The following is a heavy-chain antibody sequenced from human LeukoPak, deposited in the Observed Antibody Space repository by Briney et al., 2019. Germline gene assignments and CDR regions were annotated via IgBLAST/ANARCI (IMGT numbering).Heavy chain of an antibody. Sequence: ASVKVSCKASGYTFTSYGISWVRQAPGQGLEWMGWINPNSGGTNYAQKFQGRVTMTRDTSISTAYMELSRLRSDDTAVYYCARGRSYANYWGQGTLVTVSS. CDR3: ARGRSYANY. CDR2: INPNSGGT. D-gene: IGHD4-17*01. CDR1: GYTFTSYG. J-gene: IGHJ4*02. V-gene: IGHV1-2*02.